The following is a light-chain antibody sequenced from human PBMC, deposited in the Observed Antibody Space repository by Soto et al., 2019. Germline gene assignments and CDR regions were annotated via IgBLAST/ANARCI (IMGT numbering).Light chain of an antibody. Sequence: QSVLTQPRSVSGSPGQSVTISCTGTSRDVGGYNYVSWYQQHPGKAPKLMIYDVSKRPSGVPDRFSGSKSGNTASLTISGLQAEDEADYYCCSYAGSFWVFGGGTKVTVL. CDR1: SRDVGGYNY. CDR3: CSYAGSFWV. J-gene: IGLJ3*02. CDR2: DVS. V-gene: IGLV2-11*01.